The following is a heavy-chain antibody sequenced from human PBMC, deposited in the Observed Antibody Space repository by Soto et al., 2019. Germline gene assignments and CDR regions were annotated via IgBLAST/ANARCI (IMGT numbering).Heavy chain of an antibody. CDR3: AREGIVELFDAYDL. D-gene: IGHD1-7*01. CDR2: ISTHNGNT. J-gene: IGHJ3*01. Sequence: ASVKVSCKASVFTISGISWVRQAPGQRLEWMGWISTHNGNTIYAQKFQGRVIMTMDTSTTTVYMELRSLRPDDTAVYLCAREGIVELFDAYDLWGQGTMVTVS. CDR1: VFTISG. V-gene: IGHV1-18*04.